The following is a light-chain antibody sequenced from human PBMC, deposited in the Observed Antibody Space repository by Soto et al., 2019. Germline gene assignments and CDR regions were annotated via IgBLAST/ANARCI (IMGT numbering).Light chain of an antibody. CDR3: GSWDSSLSAYV. CDR1: SSNIGGNS. V-gene: IGLV1-51*01. Sequence: QSVMTQPPSVSAAPGQRVTISCSGSSSNIGGNSVSWYQQLPGTAPKLLIYDDDKRPSGIPDRFSGSKSGTSATLGITGFQTGHEADHYCGSWDSSLSAYVFGTGTKVTVL. CDR2: DDD. J-gene: IGLJ1*01.